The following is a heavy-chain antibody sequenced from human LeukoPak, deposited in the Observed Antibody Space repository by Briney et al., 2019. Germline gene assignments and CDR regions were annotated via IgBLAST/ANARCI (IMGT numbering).Heavy chain of an antibody. D-gene: IGHD3-22*01. CDR2: IYTSGST. J-gene: IGHJ5*02. CDR1: GGSISSYY. V-gene: IGHV4-4*07. Sequence: SETLSLTCTVSGGSISSYYWSWIRQPAGKGLEWIGRIYTSGSTNYNPSLKSRVTISVDKSKNQFSLKLSSVTAADTAVYYCARGNGQWLIEYNWFDPWGQGTLVTVSS. CDR3: ARGNGQWLIEYNWFDP.